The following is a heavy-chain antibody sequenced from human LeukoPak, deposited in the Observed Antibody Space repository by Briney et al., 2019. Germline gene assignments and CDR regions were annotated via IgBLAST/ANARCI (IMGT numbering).Heavy chain of an antibody. Sequence: PGGSLRLSCAASGFTFSSYGVHWVRQAPGKGLEWVAVIWYDGSNKYYADSVKGRFTISRDNSKNTLYLQMNSLRAEDTAVYYCARDQKRITIFGVVSYYYYGMDVWGQGTTVTVSS. CDR3: ARDQKRITIFGVVSYYYYGMDV. CDR1: GFTFSSYG. V-gene: IGHV3-33*08. D-gene: IGHD3-3*01. CDR2: IWYDGSNK. J-gene: IGHJ6*02.